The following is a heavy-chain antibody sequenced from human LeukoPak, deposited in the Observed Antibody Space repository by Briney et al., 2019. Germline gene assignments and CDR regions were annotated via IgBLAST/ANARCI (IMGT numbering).Heavy chain of an antibody. V-gene: IGHV3-49*03. CDR1: GFTFGDYA. CDR3: TRDRGTYNLYDY. Sequence: GGSLRLSCTASGFTFGDYAMSWIRQAPGKGLEWVGFIRSKAYGETADYAASVKGRFTISRDDSKAIAYLQMNSLKTEDTAVYHCTRDRGTYNLYDYWGQGTLVTVSS. D-gene: IGHD1-26*01. CDR2: IRSKAYGETA. J-gene: IGHJ4*02.